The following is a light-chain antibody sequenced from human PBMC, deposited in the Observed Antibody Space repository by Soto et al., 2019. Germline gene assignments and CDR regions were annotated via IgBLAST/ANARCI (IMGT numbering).Light chain of an antibody. CDR2: DAS. J-gene: IGKJ1*01. V-gene: IGKV3-11*01. Sequence: EIVLTQSPATLSLSPGERATLSCRASQSVSSYLAWYQQKPGQAPRLLIYDASNMATGIPARFSGSGSGTDFTLTISSLEPEDFAVYYCQQRSNWPTWTFGQGTKVEIK. CDR1: QSVSSY. CDR3: QQRSNWPTWT.